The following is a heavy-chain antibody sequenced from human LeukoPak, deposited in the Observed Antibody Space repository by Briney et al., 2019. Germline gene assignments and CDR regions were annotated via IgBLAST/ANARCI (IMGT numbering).Heavy chain of an antibody. CDR3: ARGRHSQRRRVAAVGPFDP. J-gene: IGHJ5*02. D-gene: IGHD6-13*01. CDR2: INHSGST. V-gene: IGHV4-34*01. Sequence: SETLSLTCAVYGGSFSGYYWSWIRQPPGKGLEWIGEINHSGSTDYNPSLKSRATILVDTSKNQFSLKLSSVTAADTAVYYCARGRHSQRRRVAAVGPFDPWGQGTLVTVSS. CDR1: GGSFSGYY.